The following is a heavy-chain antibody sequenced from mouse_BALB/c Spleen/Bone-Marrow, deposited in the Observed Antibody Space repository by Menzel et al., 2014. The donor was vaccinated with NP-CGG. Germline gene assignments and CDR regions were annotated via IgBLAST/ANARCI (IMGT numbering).Heavy chain of an antibody. CDR1: GYTFTSYW. CDR2: INPSTGYT. CDR3: ARSGGNDGFSY. D-gene: IGHD2-2*01. J-gene: IGHJ2*01. V-gene: IGHV1-7*01. Sequence: QVQLQQPGAELAKPGASVKMSCKASGYTFTSYWMHWVKQRPGQGLEWIGYINPSTGYTEYNQKFKDKATLTADKSSSTAYMQLSSLTSENSAVYYCARSGGNDGFSYRGQGTTLTSSS.